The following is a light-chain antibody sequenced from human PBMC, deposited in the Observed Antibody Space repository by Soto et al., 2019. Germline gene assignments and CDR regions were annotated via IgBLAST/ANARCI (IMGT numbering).Light chain of an antibody. CDR2: DAS. CDR3: QQRSDWPPYT. Sequence: EIVLTQSPATLSLSPGERATLSCRASHSVSRYLAWYQQTPGQAPRLLIYDASNRATGIPARFSGSGSGTDFTLTISSLEPEDFAVYYCQQRSDWPPYTFGQGTKVDIK. J-gene: IGKJ2*01. V-gene: IGKV3-11*01. CDR1: HSVSRY.